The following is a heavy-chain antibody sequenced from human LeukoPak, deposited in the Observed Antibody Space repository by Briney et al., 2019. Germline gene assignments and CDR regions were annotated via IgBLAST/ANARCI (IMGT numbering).Heavy chain of an antibody. V-gene: IGHV4-59*12. CDR1: GGSISSYY. D-gene: IGHD6-13*01. Sequence: SETLSLTCTVSGGSISSYYWSWIRQPPGKGLEWIGYIYYSGSTNYNPSLKSRVTMSVDTSKNQFSLKLSSVTAADTAVYYCARGQITGYSSSWYAVDVWGQGTTVTVSS. J-gene: IGHJ6*02. CDR2: IYYSGST. CDR3: ARGQITGYSSSWYAVDV.